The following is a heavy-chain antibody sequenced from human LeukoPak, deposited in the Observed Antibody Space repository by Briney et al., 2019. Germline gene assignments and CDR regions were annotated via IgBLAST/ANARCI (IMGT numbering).Heavy chain of an antibody. J-gene: IGHJ4*02. D-gene: IGHD3-22*01. CDR1: GGTFSSYA. V-gene: IGHV1-18*01. CDR2: ISRNNVNT. Sequence: ASVKVSRKASGGTFSSYAITWVRQAPGQGLEWMGWISRNNVNTNYAQKLQGRVTLTTDTSTTTAYMELRSLRSDDTAVYYCVRGGSSSGYDYWGQGTLVTVSS. CDR3: VRGGSSSGYDY.